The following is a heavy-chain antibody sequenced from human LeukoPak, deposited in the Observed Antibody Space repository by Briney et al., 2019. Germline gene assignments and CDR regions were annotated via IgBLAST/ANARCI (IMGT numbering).Heavy chain of an antibody. J-gene: IGHJ3*02. D-gene: IGHD4-17*01. CDR2: IRGGGGSA. CDR1: GFTFSAYA. V-gene: IGHV3-23*01. CDR3: ARDPNGDYIGAFDM. Sequence: GGSLRLSCPASGFTFSAYAMMWVRQAPGKGPEWVSAIRGGGGSAFYADPVKGRFTISRDNSKYTLFLQMNSLRAEDTAVYYCARDPNGDYIGAFDMWGPGTMVTVSS.